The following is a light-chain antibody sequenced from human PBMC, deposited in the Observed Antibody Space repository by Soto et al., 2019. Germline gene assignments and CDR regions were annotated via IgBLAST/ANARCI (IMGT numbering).Light chain of an antibody. Sequence: QSALTQPASVSGSPGQSITISCTGTSSDVGGYNYVSWYQQNPGKAPKLMIYDVSNRPSGVSNRFSGSKSGNTASLTISGLQAEDEADFYCSTYTSIITLVFGGGTNLTVL. CDR3: STYTSIITLV. CDR2: DVS. CDR1: SSDVGGYNY. V-gene: IGLV2-14*01. J-gene: IGLJ2*01.